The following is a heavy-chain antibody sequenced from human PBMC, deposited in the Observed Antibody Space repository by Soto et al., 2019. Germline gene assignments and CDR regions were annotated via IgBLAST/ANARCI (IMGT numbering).Heavy chain of an antibody. CDR2: IYSSGNT. V-gene: IGHV4-4*07. Sequence: SETLSLTCSVSGGTISGYYWTWIRQPAGKGLEWIGRIYSSGNTEYNPSLQSRVTMSLDTSNNQFSLRLTSVTAADTAVYYCARGQRFSDWFDPWGQGTLVTVSS. CDR1: GGTISGYY. J-gene: IGHJ5*02. D-gene: IGHD3-3*01. CDR3: ARGQRFSDWFDP.